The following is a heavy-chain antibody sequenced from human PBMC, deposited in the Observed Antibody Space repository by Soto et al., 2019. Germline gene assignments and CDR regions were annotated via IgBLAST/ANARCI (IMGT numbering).Heavy chain of an antibody. V-gene: IGHV3-74*01. CDR3: ASSIN. Sequence: EVQLVDSGGGLVQPGGSLRLSCAASEFTFRSYWMHWVRQSPGKGLVWVSRISGDGSSTNYADSVKGRFTISRDNSKNTLFLQMNNLRVDDTAVYYCASSINWGQGTLVTVSS. J-gene: IGHJ1*01. CDR1: EFTFRSYW. CDR2: ISGDGSST.